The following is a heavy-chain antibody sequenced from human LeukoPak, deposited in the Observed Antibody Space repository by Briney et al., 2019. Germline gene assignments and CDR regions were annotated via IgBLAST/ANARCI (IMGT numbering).Heavy chain of an antibody. V-gene: IGHV1-8*01. D-gene: IGHD2-8*01. CDR3: ARAPGGIMVSLLRKYYFDY. Sequence: ASVKVSCKASGYTFTSYDINWVRQATGQGLEWMGWMNPNSGNTGYAQKFQGRVTMTRNTSISTAYMELSSLRSGDTAVYYCARAPGGIMVSLLRKYYFDYWGQGTLVTVSS. CDR1: GYTFTSYD. J-gene: IGHJ4*02. CDR2: MNPNSGNT.